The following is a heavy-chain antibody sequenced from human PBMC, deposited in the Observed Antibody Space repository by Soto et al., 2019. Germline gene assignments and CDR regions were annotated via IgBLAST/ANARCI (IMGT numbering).Heavy chain of an antibody. CDR3: SRDQGLGAGYFAL. CDR2: IYRGSP. V-gene: IGHV4-61*01. J-gene: IGHJ2*01. D-gene: IGHD7-27*01. CDR1: GGSVSSGTYY. Sequence: QVQLQESGPGQVKPSETLFLTCTVSGGSVSSGTYYWSWIRQPAGKGLEWMGYIYRGSPNYNPSRESRATISVDTSRTQFSLMLSSVTAADTAVYYCSRDQGLGAGYFALWGRCTLVTVPS.